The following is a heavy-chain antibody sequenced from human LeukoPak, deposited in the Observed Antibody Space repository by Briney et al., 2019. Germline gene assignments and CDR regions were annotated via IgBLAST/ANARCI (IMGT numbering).Heavy chain of an antibody. CDR2: MNSDGSTI. CDR3: ARGMYGDSVGMDV. J-gene: IGHJ6*02. Sequence: GGSLRLSCAASGFTFSTYWMYWVRQAPGKGLMWVSRMNSDGSTIRYADSVKGRFTTSRDNAKNTLYLQMNSLRVEDTAVYYCARGMYGDSVGMDVWGQGTTVTVSS. CDR1: GFTFSTYW. V-gene: IGHV3-74*01. D-gene: IGHD2-21*02.